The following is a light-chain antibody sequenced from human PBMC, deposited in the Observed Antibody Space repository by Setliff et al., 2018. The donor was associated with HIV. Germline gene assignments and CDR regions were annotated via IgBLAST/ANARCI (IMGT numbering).Light chain of an antibody. CDR1: SSNIGVNV. V-gene: IGLV1-44*01. J-gene: IGLJ1*01. CDR3: AVWDNGLKGYV. Sequence: QSVLTQPPSASATPGQRVIISCSGGSSNIGVNVVNWYQNLPGTSPKLLIHDNYQRPSGVPDRFSGSKSGSSGSLAISGLQSEDEADYYCAVWDNGLKGYVFGTGTKVTVL. CDR2: DNY.